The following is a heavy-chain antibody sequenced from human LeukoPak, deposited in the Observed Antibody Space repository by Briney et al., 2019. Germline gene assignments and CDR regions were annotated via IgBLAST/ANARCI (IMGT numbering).Heavy chain of an antibody. V-gene: IGHV3-7*03. Sequence: PGGSLRLSCAASGFTFSSYWTSWVRQAPGKGLEWVANIKQDGSEKYYVDSVKGRFTISRDNAKNSLYLQMNSLRAEDTAVYYCARDLMVRGVDLDYWGQGTLVTVSS. CDR3: ARDLMVRGVDLDY. CDR2: IKQDGSEK. D-gene: IGHD3-10*01. CDR1: GFTFSSYW. J-gene: IGHJ4*02.